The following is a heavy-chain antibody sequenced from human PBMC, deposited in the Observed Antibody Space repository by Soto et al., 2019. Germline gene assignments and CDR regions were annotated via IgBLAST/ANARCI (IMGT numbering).Heavy chain of an antibody. CDR3: ARDRSGYAEHDAFDI. D-gene: IGHD5-12*01. CDR1: GFTFSSYS. J-gene: IGHJ3*02. Sequence: GGSLRLSCAASGFTFSSYSMNWVRQAPGKGLEWVSYISSSSSTIYYADSLKGRFTISRDNAKNSLYLQMNSLRAEDTSVYYCARDRSGYAEHDAFDIWGQGTMVTVSS. V-gene: IGHV3-48*01. CDR2: ISSSSSTI.